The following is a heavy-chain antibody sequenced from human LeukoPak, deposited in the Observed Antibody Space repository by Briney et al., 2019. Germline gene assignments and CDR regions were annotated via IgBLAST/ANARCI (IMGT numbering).Heavy chain of an antibody. D-gene: IGHD6-19*01. V-gene: IGHV3-21*01. CDR3: ASRVGGSG. CDR1: GFTFSSYA. CDR2: ISSSSSYI. Sequence: PGGSLRLSCAASGFTFSSYAMSWVRQAPGKGLEWVSSISSSSSYIYYADSVKGRFTISRDNAKNSLYLQMNSLRAEDTAVYYCASRVGGSGWGQGTLVTVSS. J-gene: IGHJ4*02.